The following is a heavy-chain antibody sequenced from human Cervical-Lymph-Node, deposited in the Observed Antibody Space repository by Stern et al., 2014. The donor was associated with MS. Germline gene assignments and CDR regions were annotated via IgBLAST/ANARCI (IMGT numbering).Heavy chain of an antibody. J-gene: IGHJ5*01. CDR2: LYHMGST. V-gene: IGHV4-31*03. CDR1: GGSISSGGYF. Sequence: QLQLQESGPGLVKPSQTLSLTCTVSGGSISSGGYFWSWIRPHPGQGLVWIGYLYHMGSTYYNPSLKSRVSISVDTSKNHYALNWSSVTAADTAVYYCARKGAIVPAAIENWFDSWGQGTLVTVSS. D-gene: IGHD2-2*01. CDR3: ARKGAIVPAAIENWFDS.